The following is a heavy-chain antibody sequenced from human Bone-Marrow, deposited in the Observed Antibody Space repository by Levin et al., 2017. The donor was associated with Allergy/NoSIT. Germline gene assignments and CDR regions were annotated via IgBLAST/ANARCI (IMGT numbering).Heavy chain of an antibody. D-gene: IGHD2/OR15-2a*01. CDR1: GDSISNTHHY. J-gene: IGHJ5*01. Sequence: SQTLSLTCTVSGDSISNTHHYWSWIRQPAGTGLEWIGRMFAGGAATYKRSLRSRVTISIATSKTQFSLKLTSVPAADTAVDYCARDETCNSWHVGWVDSWGQGTLVTVSS. V-gene: IGHV4-61*02. CDR3: ARDETCNSWHVGWVDS. CDR2: MFAGGAA.